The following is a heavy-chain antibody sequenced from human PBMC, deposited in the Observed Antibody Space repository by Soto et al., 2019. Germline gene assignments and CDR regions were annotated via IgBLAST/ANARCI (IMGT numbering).Heavy chain of an antibody. Sequence: QVQLVQSGDEVREPGSSVKVSCKASGYIFVNYGIAWVRQAPGQGLGWMGWISPYSGNTHYANKVQGRLTMTTDTSPSRAHMALGSPTSADTAVYYCAVVDNCVTPTPPAAWGQGTTVTFS. D-gene: IGHD2-15*01. CDR1: GYIFVNYG. CDR3: AVVDNCVTPTPPAA. CDR2: ISPYSGNT. J-gene: IGHJ6*02. V-gene: IGHV1-18*01.